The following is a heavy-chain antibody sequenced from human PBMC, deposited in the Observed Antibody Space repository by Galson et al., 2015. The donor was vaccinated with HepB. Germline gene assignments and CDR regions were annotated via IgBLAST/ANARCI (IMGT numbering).Heavy chain of an antibody. CDR2: IRSSSSYI. V-gene: IGHV3-21*01. J-gene: IGHJ4*02. Sequence: SLRLSCAASGFTFSSYSMNWVRQAPGKGLEWVSSIRSSSSYIYYADSVKGRFTISRDNAKNSLYLQMNSLRAEDTAVYYCAREGGGGDRYWGQGTLVTVSS. CDR3: AREGGGGDRY. D-gene: IGHD2-21*02. CDR1: GFTFSSYS.